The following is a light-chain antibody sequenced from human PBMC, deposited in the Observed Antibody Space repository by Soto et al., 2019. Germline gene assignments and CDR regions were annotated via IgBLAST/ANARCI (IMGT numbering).Light chain of an antibody. CDR2: DDD. V-gene: IGLV1-51*01. CDR3: GSWDSSLSAYV. J-gene: IGLJ1*01. CDR1: SSNIGGNS. Sequence: QSVLTQPPSVSAAPGQRVTISWSGSSSNIGGNSVSWYQQLPGTAPKLLIYDDDKRPSGIPDRFSGSKSGTSATLGITGFQTGDEADHYCGSWDSSLSAYVFGTGTKVTVL.